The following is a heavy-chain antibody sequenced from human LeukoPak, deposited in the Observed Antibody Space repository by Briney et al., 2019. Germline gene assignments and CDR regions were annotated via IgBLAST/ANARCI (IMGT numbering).Heavy chain of an antibody. CDR3: ARRELWLSPSAFDI. CDR1: GYTFTIYG. D-gene: IGHD5-18*01. CDR2: ISAYNGNT. J-gene: IGHJ3*02. V-gene: IGHV1-18*01. Sequence: ASVKVSFKASGYTFTIYGISWVRQAPGQGLEWMGWISAYNGNTNYAQKLQGRVTMTTDTSTSTAYMELRSLRSDDTAVYYCARRELWLSPSAFDIWGQGTMVTVSS.